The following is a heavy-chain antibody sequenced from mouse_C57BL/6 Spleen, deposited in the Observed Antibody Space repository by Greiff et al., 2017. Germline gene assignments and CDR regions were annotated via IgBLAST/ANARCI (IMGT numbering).Heavy chain of an antibody. J-gene: IGHJ4*01. CDR1: GYSITSGYY. V-gene: IGHV3-6*01. CDR2: ISYDGSN. D-gene: IGHD1-1*01. Sequence: EVQLQQSGPGLVKPSQSLSLTCSVTGYSITSGYYWNWIRQFPGNKLEWMGYISYDGSNNYNPSLKNRISITRDTSKNQFFLKLNSVTTEDTATYYCAREAYSTVWGQGTSVTVSS. CDR3: AREAYSTV.